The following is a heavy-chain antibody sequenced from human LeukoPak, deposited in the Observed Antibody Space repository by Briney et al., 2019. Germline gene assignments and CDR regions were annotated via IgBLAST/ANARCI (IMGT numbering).Heavy chain of an antibody. CDR2: ISAYNGNT. Sequence: ASVKVSCKASGYTFTSYGISWVRQAPGQGLEWMGWISAYNGNTNYAQKLQGRVTMTTDTSTSTAYMELRSLRSDDTAVYYCARDWRGSYHKWFDPWGQGTLVTVSS. CDR1: GYTFTSYG. J-gene: IGHJ5*02. V-gene: IGHV1-18*01. D-gene: IGHD1-26*01. CDR3: ARDWRGSYHKWFDP.